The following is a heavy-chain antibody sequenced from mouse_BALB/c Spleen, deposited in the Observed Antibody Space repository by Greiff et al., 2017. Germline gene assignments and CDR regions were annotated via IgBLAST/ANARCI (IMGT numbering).Heavy chain of an antibody. CDR2: INPSNGGT. V-gene: IGHV1S81*02. CDR1: GYTFTSYY. CDR3: TRDYGIHYAMDY. D-gene: IGHD2-1*01. Sequence: QVHVKQSGAELVKPGASVKLSCKASGYTFTSYYMYWVKQRPGQGLEWIGEINPSNGGTNFNEKFKSKATLTVDKSSSTAYMQLSSLTSEDSAVYYCTRDYGIHYAMDYWGQGTSVTVSS. J-gene: IGHJ4*01.